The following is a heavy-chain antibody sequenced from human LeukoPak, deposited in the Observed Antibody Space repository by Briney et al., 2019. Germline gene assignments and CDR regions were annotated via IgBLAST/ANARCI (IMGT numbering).Heavy chain of an antibody. J-gene: IGHJ4*02. D-gene: IGHD6-6*01. Sequence: PSETLSLTCTVYGGSISSSIYQWGWIRQPPGKGLEWIGSIHYSGSTYYSPSLNSRLTISVDTSKKQFSLKLSSVTAADTAVYFCASMYSSSVYFDYWGQGTLVTVSS. CDR2: IHYSGST. CDR3: ASMYSSSVYFDY. V-gene: IGHV4-39*01. CDR1: GGSISSSIYQ.